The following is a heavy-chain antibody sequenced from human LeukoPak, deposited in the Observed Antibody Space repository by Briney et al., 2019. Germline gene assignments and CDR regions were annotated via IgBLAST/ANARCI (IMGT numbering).Heavy chain of an antibody. CDR3: TRDDY. Sequence: GGSLRPSCTASGVTFGDYAKSWIRQAPGKGLEWVGFIRSKAYGGTTEYAASVKGRFTISRDDSKSIAYLQMNSLKTEDTAVYYCTRDDYWGQGTLVTVSS. V-gene: IGHV3-49*03. J-gene: IGHJ4*02. CDR1: GVTFGDYA. CDR2: IRSKAYGGTT.